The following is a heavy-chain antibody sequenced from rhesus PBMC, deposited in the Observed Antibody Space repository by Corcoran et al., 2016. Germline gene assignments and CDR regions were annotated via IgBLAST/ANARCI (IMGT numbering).Heavy chain of an antibody. CDR2: IYVSGSST. V-gene: IGHV4-169*02. CDR1: GGSISSSY. Sequence: QLQLQESGPGLVKPSETLSVTCAVSGGSISSSYWSWIRQAPGKGLEWVGYIYVSGSSTNYNPALKSRVTLSVDTSKKQLSLKLSSVTTADTAVYYCARDLAAAGTFDFWGQGLRVTVSS. J-gene: IGHJ3*01. D-gene: IGHD6-25*01. CDR3: ARDLAAAGTFDF.